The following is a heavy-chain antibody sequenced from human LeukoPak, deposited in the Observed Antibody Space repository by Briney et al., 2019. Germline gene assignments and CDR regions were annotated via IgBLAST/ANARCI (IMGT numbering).Heavy chain of an antibody. Sequence: GGSLRLSCVASGFNFNDYAMHWVRQVPGKGLAWVSGINWNSGTKDYADSVKGRFIISRDYAQRSLFLQMNSLATEDTAFYYCAKAAADWYFDVWGRGTLVTVSS. J-gene: IGHJ2*01. CDR3: AKAAADWYFDV. CDR1: GFNFNDYA. V-gene: IGHV3-9*01. D-gene: IGHD6-25*01. CDR2: INWNSGTK.